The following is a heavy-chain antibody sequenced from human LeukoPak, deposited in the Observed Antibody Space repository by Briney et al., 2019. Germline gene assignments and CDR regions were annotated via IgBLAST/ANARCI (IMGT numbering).Heavy chain of an antibody. J-gene: IGHJ4*02. CDR3: ARRPLIAGPGPFDY. Sequence: PSETLSLTCTVSGGSISSSSYYWGWIRLPPGKGLEWIGSIYYSGSTYYNPSLKSRVTISVDTSKNQFSLKLSSVTAADTAVYYCARRPLIAGPGPFDYWGQGTLVTVSS. CDR2: IYYSGST. CDR1: GGSISSSSYY. D-gene: IGHD6-13*01. V-gene: IGHV4-39*01.